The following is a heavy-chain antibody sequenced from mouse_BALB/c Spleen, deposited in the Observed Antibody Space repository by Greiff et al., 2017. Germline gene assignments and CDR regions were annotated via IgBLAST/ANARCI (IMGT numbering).Heavy chain of an antibody. D-gene: IGHD1-1*01. V-gene: IGHV2-9*02. CDR2: IWTGGST. CDR1: GFSLTSYG. J-gene: IGHJ2*01. Sequence: VQLQQSGPGLVAPSQSLSITCTVSGFSLTSYGVHWVRQPPGKGLDWLGVIWTGGSTNYNSALMSRLSISKDNSKSQVFLKMNSLQTDDTAMYYCARVPLLHGSSPGYFDYWGQGTTLTVSS. CDR3: ARVPLLHGSSPGYFDY.